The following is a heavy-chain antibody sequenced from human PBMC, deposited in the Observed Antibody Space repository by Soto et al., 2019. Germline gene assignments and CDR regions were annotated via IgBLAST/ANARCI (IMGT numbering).Heavy chain of an antibody. V-gene: IGHV4-30-2*01. CDR3: ARWRIQLWRYYYYGMDV. CDR2: IYHSGST. J-gene: IGHJ6*02. D-gene: IGHD5-18*01. CDR1: GGSISSGGYS. Sequence: PSETLSLTCAVSGGSISSGGYSWSWIRQPPGKGLEWIGYIYHSGSTYYNPSLKSRVTISVDTSKNQFSLKLSSVTAADTAVYYCARWRIQLWRYYYYGMDVWGQRTTVTVSS.